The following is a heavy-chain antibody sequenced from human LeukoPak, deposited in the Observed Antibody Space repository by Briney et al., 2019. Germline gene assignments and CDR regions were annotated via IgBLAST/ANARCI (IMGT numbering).Heavy chain of an antibody. J-gene: IGHJ4*02. V-gene: IGHV3-30*02. CDR2: IRYDGSNK. D-gene: IGHD6-19*01. Sequence: AGGSLRLSCAASGFTFSSYGMHWVRQAPGKGLEWVAFIRYDGSNKYYADSVKGRFTISRDNSKNTLYLQMNGLRAEDTAVYYCAKAQPGSIAVAGTSDYWGQGTLVTVSS. CDR3: AKAQPGSIAVAGTSDY. CDR1: GFTFSSYG.